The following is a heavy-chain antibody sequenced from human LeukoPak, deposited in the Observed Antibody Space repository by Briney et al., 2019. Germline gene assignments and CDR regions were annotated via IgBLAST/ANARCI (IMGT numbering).Heavy chain of an antibody. CDR1: GFTFSDYY. CDR3: ARNPPDCSGGTCYQVY. J-gene: IGHJ4*02. Sequence: PGGSLTLFRAASGFTFSDYYMSWIRQVPGKGLEWLSYISSGSTYTNYADSVKGRFTISRDNAKNSLYLQMNSLRAEDTAVYYCARNPPDCSGGTCYQVYWGQGTLVTVSS. D-gene: IGHD2-15*01. CDR2: ISSGSTYT. V-gene: IGHV3-11*06.